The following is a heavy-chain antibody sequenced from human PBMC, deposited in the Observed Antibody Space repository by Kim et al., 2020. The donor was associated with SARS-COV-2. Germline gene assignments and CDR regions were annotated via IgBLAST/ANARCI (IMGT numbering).Heavy chain of an antibody. Sequence: SETLSLTCAVYGGSFSGYYWSWIRQPPGKGLEWIGEINHSGSTNYNPSLKSRVTISVDTSKNQFSLKLSSVTAADTAVYYCAIERPYVWGSYRIFDYWGQGTLVTVSS. CDR1: GGSFSGYY. CDR2: INHSGST. CDR3: AIERPYVWGSYRIFDY. D-gene: IGHD3-16*02. V-gene: IGHV4-34*01. J-gene: IGHJ4*02.